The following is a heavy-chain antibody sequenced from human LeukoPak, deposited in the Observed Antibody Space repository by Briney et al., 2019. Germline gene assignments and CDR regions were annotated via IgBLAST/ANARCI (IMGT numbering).Heavy chain of an antibody. CDR2: IIPIFGTA. Sequence: ASVKVSCKASGGTFSSYAISWVRQAPGQGLEWMGRIIPIFGTANYAQKFQGRVTITTDESTSTAYMELSSLRSEDTAVYYCARDRVHDSSGCYPHYFDYWGQGTLVTVSS. CDR1: GGTFSSYA. J-gene: IGHJ4*02. V-gene: IGHV1-69*05. CDR3: ARDRVHDSSGCYPHYFDY. D-gene: IGHD3-22*01.